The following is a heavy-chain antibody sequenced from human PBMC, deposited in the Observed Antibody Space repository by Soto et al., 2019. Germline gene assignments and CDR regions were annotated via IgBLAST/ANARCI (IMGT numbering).Heavy chain of an antibody. CDR3: ASDRSSGWDQGYGMDV. CDR1: GGSISTYY. D-gene: IGHD6-19*01. V-gene: IGHV4-59*01. J-gene: IGHJ6*02. Sequence: SETLSLTCTGSGGSISTYYWSWIRQPPGKGLEWIGYIYYSGSTSYNPSLKSRVTISVDTSKNQFSLKLRSVTAADTAAYYCASDRSSGWDQGYGMDVWGQGTTVTVSS. CDR2: IYYSGST.